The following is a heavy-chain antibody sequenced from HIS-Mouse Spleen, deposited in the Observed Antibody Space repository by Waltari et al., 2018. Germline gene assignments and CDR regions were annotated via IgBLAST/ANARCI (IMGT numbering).Heavy chain of an antibody. V-gene: IGHV3-74*01. J-gene: IGHJ3*02. Sequence: EVQLVESGGGLVQPGGSLRLSCAASGFPCSSYWMHWVRQAPGKGLVWVSRINSDGSSTSYADSVKGRFTISRDNAKNTLYLQMNSLRAEDTAVYYCARDLELDAFDIWGQGTMVTVSS. CDR1: GFPCSSYW. D-gene: IGHD1-1*01. CDR3: ARDLELDAFDI. CDR2: INSDGSST.